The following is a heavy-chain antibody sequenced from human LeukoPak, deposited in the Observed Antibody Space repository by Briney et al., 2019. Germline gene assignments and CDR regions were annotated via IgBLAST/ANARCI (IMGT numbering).Heavy chain of an antibody. Sequence: GASVKVSCKASGYTFSGYYMHWVRQAPGQGLEWMGWINPNSGGTYYTQKFQGRVTMTRDTSISTAYMELGSLRSDDTAVYYCARGGYSGTEKPNDYWGQGTLVTVSS. CDR2: INPNSGGT. CDR1: GYTFSGYY. J-gene: IGHJ4*02. D-gene: IGHD1-26*01. CDR3: ARGGYSGTEKPNDY. V-gene: IGHV1-2*02.